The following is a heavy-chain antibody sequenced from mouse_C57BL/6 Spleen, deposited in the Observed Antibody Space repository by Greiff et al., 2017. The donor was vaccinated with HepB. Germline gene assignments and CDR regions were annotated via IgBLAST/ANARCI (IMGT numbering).Heavy chain of an antibody. Sequence: VQLQQPGAELVRPGSSVKLSCKASGYTFTSYWMDWVKQRPGQGLEWIGNIYTSDSETHYNQKFKDKATLAVDKSSSTAYMQLRSLTSEDSAVYSCVRGVLRGFDYWGQGTPLTVSS. CDR3: VRGVLRGFDY. CDR2: IYTSDSET. J-gene: IGHJ2*01. CDR1: GYTFTSYW. D-gene: IGHD1-1*01. V-gene: IGHV1-61*01.